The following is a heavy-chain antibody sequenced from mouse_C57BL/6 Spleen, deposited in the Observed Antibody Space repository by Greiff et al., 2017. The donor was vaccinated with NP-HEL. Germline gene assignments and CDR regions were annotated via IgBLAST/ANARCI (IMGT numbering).Heavy chain of an antibody. J-gene: IGHJ3*01. D-gene: IGHD1-1*01. CDR1: GFTFSDYY. V-gene: IGHV5-16*01. CDR2: INYDGSST. Sequence: EVQRVESEGGLVQPGSSMKLSCTASGFTFSDYYMAWVRQVPEKGLEWVANINYDGSSTYYLDSLKSRFIISRDNAKNILYLQMSSLKSEDTATYYCARGAPYYGSSYGWFAYWGQGTLVTVSA. CDR3: ARGAPYYGSSYGWFAY.